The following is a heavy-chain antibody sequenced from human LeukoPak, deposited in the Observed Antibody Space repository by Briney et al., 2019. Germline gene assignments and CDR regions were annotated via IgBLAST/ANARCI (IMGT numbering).Heavy chain of an antibody. J-gene: IGHJ4*02. CDR2: INHSGST. CDR1: GGPISSYY. Sequence: PSETLSLTCTVSGGPISSYYWSWIRQPPGKGLEWIGEINHSGSTNYNPSLKSRVTISVDTSKNQFSLKLSSVTAADTAVYYCARVGKAYVWGSYRLARDYFDYWGQGTLVTVSS. V-gene: IGHV4-34*01. CDR3: ARVGKAYVWGSYRLARDYFDY. D-gene: IGHD3-16*02.